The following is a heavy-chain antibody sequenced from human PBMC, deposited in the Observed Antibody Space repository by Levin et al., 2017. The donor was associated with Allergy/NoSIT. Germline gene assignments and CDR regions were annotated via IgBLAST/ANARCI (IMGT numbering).Heavy chain of an antibody. J-gene: IGHJ4*02. V-gene: IGHV3-30-3*01. CDR2: ASYDESKR. Sequence: TGGSLRLSCAASGFTFSNYAMHWVRQAPGKGLEWMAVASYDESKRYYADSVKGRFTISRDNSKNMLYLQMDNLRAEDTAVFYCARSYTYGSGRFYSHFDCWGRGVLVTVSS. D-gene: IGHD3-10*01. CDR3: ARSYTYGSGRFYSHFDC. CDR1: GFTFSNYA.